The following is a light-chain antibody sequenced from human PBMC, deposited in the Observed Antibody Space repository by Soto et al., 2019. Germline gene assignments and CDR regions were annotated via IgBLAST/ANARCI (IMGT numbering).Light chain of an antibody. V-gene: IGKV1-9*01. CDR3: QQLKSYPRT. CDR1: EGISSY. CDR2: AAS. J-gene: IGKJ1*01. Sequence: DIQLTQSPSFLSASVGDRITITCRTSEGISSYLAWYQQKLGEAPKLLIYAASTLHSGVPLRFSGSGSGTEFTLTVSSLQPEDFATYYCQQLKSYPRTFGQGTKVQVK.